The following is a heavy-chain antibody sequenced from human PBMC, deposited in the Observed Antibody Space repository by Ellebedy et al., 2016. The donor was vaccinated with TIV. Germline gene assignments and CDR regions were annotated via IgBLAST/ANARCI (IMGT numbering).Heavy chain of an antibody. V-gene: IGHV3-23*01. CDR3: ARRSLFHYGMDV. Sequence: GESLKISXAASGFTFSSYAMSWVRQAPGKGLEWVSAISGSGGSTYYADSVKGRLTISRDNSKNTLYLQMNSLRAEDTAVYYCARRSLFHYGMDVWGQGTTVTVSS. J-gene: IGHJ6*02. CDR1: GFTFSSYA. CDR2: ISGSGGST.